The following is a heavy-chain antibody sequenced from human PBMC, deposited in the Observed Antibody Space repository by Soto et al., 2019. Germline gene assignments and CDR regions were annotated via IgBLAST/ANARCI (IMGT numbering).Heavy chain of an antibody. D-gene: IGHD3-22*01. Sequence: EVQLVESGGGLVQPGGSLRLSCSVSGFTLSDHNIDWARQAPGKGLEWVGRSRNQANGYSTIYAASVKGRFTTSRDDSKNLVYLQMESLRTEDTAVYYCVRDTYFSDSSSYTRCFDFWGQGALVTVSS. CDR2: SRNQANGYST. J-gene: IGHJ4*02. CDR1: GFTLSDHN. CDR3: VRDTYFSDSSSYTRCFDF. V-gene: IGHV3-72*01.